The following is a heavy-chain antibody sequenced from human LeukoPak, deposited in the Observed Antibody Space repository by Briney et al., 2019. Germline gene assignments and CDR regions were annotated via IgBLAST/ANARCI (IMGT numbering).Heavy chain of an antibody. V-gene: IGHV3-7*01. J-gene: IGHJ4*02. D-gene: IGHD5-24*01. CDR1: GFTFNGSW. CDR3: AITRREGYPSVPFDY. Sequence: GGSLRLSCAVSGFTFNGSWMSWVRQAPGKGLEWVATIKQDGSEKYYVDSVKGRFTISRDNAKNSLYLQMNSLRAEGTAVYYWAITRREGYPSVPFDYWARGPRVTVP. CDR2: IKQDGSEK.